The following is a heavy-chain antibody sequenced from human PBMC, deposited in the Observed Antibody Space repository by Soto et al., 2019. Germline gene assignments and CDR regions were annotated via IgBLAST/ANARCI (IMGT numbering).Heavy chain of an antibody. D-gene: IGHD5-18*01. CDR1: GFTFSSYA. Sequence: GGSLRLSCAASGFTFSSYAMSWVRQAPGKGLEWVSAISGSGGSTYYADSGKGRFTISRDNSKNTLYLQMNSLRAEDTAVYYCAKVRGYSYDEPYYYYGMDVWGQGTTVTVSS. CDR3: AKVRGYSYDEPYYYYGMDV. CDR2: ISGSGGST. V-gene: IGHV3-23*01. J-gene: IGHJ6*02.